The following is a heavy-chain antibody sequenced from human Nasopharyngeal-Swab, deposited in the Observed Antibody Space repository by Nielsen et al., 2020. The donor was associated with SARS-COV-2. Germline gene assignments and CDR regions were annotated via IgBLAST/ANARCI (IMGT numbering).Heavy chain of an antibody. D-gene: IGHD1-26*01. CDR3: ARREVGATFFDY. CDR1: GFTFSSFG. J-gene: IGHJ4*02. V-gene: IGHV3-30*03. CDR2: ISHD. Sequence: GESLKISCAASGFTFSSFGMHWVRQAPGKGLEWVAVISHDADSVKGRFTISRDNTWNSLYLQMNSLRAEDTALYYCARREVGATFFDYWGQGTLVTVSS.